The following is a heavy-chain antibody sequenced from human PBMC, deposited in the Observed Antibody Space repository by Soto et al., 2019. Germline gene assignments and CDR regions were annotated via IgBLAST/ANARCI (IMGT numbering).Heavy chain of an antibody. D-gene: IGHD3-16*02. CDR3: AGRTSFLGAVDD. J-gene: IGHJ4*02. CDR2: VAAGGGHT. CDR1: GFSFDKYA. V-gene: IGHV3-23*01. Sequence: PGGSLRLSCVASGFSFDKYALAWVRQAPGMGLEWVSHVAAGGGHTYYAESVKGRFTISRDNSKNTLFLQINTLRADDTATYGRAGRTSFLGAVDDSGEGGLVT.